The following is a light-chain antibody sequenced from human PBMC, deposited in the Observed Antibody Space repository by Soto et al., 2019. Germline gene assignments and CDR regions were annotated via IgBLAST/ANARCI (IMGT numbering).Light chain of an antibody. CDR1: SSDVGGYDY. V-gene: IGLV2-8*01. CDR3: SSYAGYNNYV. J-gene: IGLJ1*01. Sequence: QSALTQPPSASGSPGQSVTISCTGSSSDVGGYDYVSWYQLHPGKAPKLMIYEVSKRPSGVPDRFSGYKSGNTASLTVSGLQAEDEADYYCSSYAGYNNYVFGTGTKVTVL. CDR2: EVS.